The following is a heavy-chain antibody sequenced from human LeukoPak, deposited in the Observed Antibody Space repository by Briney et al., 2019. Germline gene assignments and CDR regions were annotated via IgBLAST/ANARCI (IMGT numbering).Heavy chain of an antibody. J-gene: IGHJ6*03. D-gene: IGHD3-3*01. CDR3: ARAYDFWSGYYPYYYMDV. V-gene: IGHV3-48*01. CDR1: GFTFSSYS. Sequence: GGSLRLSCAASGFTFSSYSMNWVRQAPGKGLEWVSYISSSSSTIYYADSVKGRFTISRDNAKNSLYLQMNSLRAEDTAVYYCARAYDFWSGYYPYYYMDVWGKGTTVTVSS. CDR2: ISSSSSTI.